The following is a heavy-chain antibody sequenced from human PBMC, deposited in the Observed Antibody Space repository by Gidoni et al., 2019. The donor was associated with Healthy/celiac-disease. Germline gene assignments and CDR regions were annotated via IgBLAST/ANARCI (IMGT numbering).Heavy chain of an antibody. CDR2: IRSKANSYAT. J-gene: IGHJ6*02. Sequence: EVQLVESGGGLVQPGGSLKLSCAASGFTFSGSAMHWVRQAFGKGLEWVGRIRSKANSYATAYAASVKGRFTISRDDSKNTAYLQMNSLKTEDTAVYYCTSPEGYDIFGDSYYYYGMDVWGQGTTVTVSS. V-gene: IGHV3-73*01. CDR3: TSPEGYDIFGDSYYYYGMDV. CDR1: GFTFSGSA. D-gene: IGHD3-9*01.